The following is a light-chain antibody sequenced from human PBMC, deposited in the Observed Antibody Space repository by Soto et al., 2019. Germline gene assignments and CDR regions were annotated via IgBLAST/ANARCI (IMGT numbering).Light chain of an antibody. V-gene: IGKV3-11*01. CDR1: YTVSTY. Sequence: EIVLTQSPATLSLSPGERATLSCRASYTVSTYLSWYQQKPGQAPRLLIYDASNRATGIPARFRGSGSGTDFTLTISSLETEDFAVYYCQQRANWPRWTFGQGTNVDIK. J-gene: IGKJ1*01. CDR3: QQRANWPRWT. CDR2: DAS.